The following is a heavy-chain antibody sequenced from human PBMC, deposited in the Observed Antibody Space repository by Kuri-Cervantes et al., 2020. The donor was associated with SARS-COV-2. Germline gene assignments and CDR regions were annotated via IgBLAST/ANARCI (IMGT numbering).Heavy chain of an antibody. CDR1: GYTFTSYY. CDR2: INPNSGGT. J-gene: IGHJ6*03. CDR3: ARDSVATIEGYYYYYMDV. D-gene: IGHD5-12*01. V-gene: IGHV1-2*02. Sequence: SVKVSCKASGYTFTSYYMHWVRQAPGQGLEWMGWINPNSGGTNYAQKFQGRVTMTRDTSISTAYMELSRLRSDDTAVYYCARDSVATIEGYYYYYMDVWGKGTTVTVSS.